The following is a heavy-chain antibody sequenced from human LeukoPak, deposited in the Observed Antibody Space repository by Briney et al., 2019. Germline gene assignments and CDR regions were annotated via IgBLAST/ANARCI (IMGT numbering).Heavy chain of an antibody. J-gene: IGHJ6*02. CDR1: GFTFSSYS. CDR3: ARDQTYCSSTSCYKVEGYYYYYGMDV. V-gene: IGHV3-21*01. D-gene: IGHD2-2*02. Sequence: GGSLRLSCAASGFTFSSYSMNWVRQAPGKGLEWVSSISSSSSYIYYADSVKGRFTISRDNAKNSLYLQMNSLRAEDTAVCYCARDQTYCSSTSCYKVEGYYYYYGMDVWGQGTTVTVSS. CDR2: ISSSSSYI.